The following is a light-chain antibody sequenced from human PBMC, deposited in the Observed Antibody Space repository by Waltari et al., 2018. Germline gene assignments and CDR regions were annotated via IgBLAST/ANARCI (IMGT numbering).Light chain of an antibody. CDR2: DAS. CDR1: QSIRSY. Sequence: DIQMTQSPSSLSASVGDRVTITCRASQSIRSYLNWYQQKPGKAPKLLIYDASNLQSGVPSRFSGSGSGTAFTLTISRLQAEDFATYYCQQYNTYSRTFGGGTKVEIK. J-gene: IGKJ4*01. V-gene: IGKV1-39*01. CDR3: QQYNTYSRT.